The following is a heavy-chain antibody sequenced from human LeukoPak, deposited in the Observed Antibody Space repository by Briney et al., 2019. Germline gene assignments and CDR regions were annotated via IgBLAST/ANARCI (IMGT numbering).Heavy chain of an antibody. CDR3: AANILTGYFPFDY. J-gene: IGHJ4*02. CDR1: GYTFTSYD. V-gene: IGHV1-8*01. D-gene: IGHD3-9*01. CDR2: MNPNSGNT. Sequence: ASVTVSCKASGYTFTSYDINWVRQATGQGLEWMGWMNPNSGNTGYAQKFQGRVTMTRNTSISTAYMELSSLRSEDTAVYYCAANILTGYFPFDYWGQGTLVTVSS.